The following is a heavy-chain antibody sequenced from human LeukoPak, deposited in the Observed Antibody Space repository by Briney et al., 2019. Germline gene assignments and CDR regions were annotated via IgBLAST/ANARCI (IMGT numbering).Heavy chain of an antibody. D-gene: IGHD3-22*01. CDR2: ISSSGSTI. CDR1: GFTFSSYE. Sequence: PGGSLRLSCAASGFTFSSYEMNWVRQAPGKGLEWVSYISSSGSTIYYADSVKGRFTISRDNAKNSLYLQMNGLRAEDTAVYYCARDLATYYYDSSGYPDAFDIWGQGTMVTVSS. V-gene: IGHV3-48*03. CDR3: ARDLATYYYDSSGYPDAFDI. J-gene: IGHJ3*02.